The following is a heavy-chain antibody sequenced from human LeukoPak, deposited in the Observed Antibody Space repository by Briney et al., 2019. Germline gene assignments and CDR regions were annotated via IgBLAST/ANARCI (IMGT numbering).Heavy chain of an antibody. D-gene: IGHD2-15*01. CDR1: GFTFSSYG. CDR2: IWYDGNNK. J-gene: IGHJ4*02. CDR3: ARQYCSGGDCYFFD. V-gene: IGHV3-33*01. Sequence: LPGGSLRLSCAASGFTFSSYGMHWVRQAPGKGLEWVALIWYDGNNKNYADSVKGRFTISRDNSKNTLYLQMNSLRAEDTALYYFARQYCSGGDCYFFDWGQGTLVTVSS.